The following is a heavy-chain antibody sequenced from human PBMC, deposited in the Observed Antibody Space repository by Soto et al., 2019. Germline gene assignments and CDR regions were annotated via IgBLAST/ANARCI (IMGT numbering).Heavy chain of an antibody. CDR1: GFTFSSFA. Sequence: GGSLRLSCAASGFTFSSFAMHWVRQAPGKGLEWVAVILYDGSLKFYADSVKGRFTISRDNSQNTLYLQMNFVRPEDTAVYYCPNVIKAIGNFDYWGQGNPVTVSS. D-gene: IGHD3-10*01. V-gene: IGHV3-30*04. CDR3: PNVIKAIGNFDY. J-gene: IGHJ4*02. CDR2: ILYDGSLK.